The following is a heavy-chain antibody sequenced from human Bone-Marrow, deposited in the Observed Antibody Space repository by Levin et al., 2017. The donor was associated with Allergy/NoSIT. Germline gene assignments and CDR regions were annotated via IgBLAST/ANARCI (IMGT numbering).Heavy chain of an antibody. V-gene: IGHV3-23*01. CDR3: AKATKYYYDSSGYYYYWYFDL. D-gene: IGHD3-22*01. J-gene: IGHJ2*01. CDR2: ISGSGGST. Sequence: GGSLRLSCAASGFTFSSYAMSWVRQAPGKGLEWVSAISGSGGSTYYADSVKGRFTISRDNSKNTLYLQMNSLRAEDTAVYYCAKATKYYYDSSGYYYYWYFDLWGRGTLVTVSS. CDR1: GFTFSSYA.